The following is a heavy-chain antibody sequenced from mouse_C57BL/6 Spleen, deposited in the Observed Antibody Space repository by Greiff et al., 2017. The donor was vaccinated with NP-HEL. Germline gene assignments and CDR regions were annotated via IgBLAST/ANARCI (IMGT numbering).Heavy chain of an antibody. V-gene: IGHV1-74*01. CDR2: IHPSDSDT. J-gene: IGHJ4*01. CDR1: GYTFTSYW. D-gene: IGHD2-3*01. Sequence: QVQLQQPGTELVKPGASVKLSCKASGYTFTSYWMHWVKQRPGQGLEWIGRIHPSDSDTNYNQKFKGKATLTVDKSSSTAYMQLSSLTSEDSAVYYCAIPNLFRGSMDYWGQGTSVTVSS. CDR3: AIPNLFRGSMDY.